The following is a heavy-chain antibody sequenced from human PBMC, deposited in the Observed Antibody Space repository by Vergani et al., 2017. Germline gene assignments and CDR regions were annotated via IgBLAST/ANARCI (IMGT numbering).Heavy chain of an antibody. CDR3: AKGVYYYYMDV. V-gene: IGHV3-30*18. J-gene: IGHJ6*03. CDR2: ISYDGSNK. Sequence: QVQLVESGGGVVQPGRSLRLSCAASGFTFSSYGMHWVRQAPGKGLEWVAVISYDGSNKYYADSVKGRFTISRDNSKNTLYLQMNSLRAEDTAVYYCAKGVYYYYMDVWGKGTTVTVSS. CDR1: GFTFSSYG.